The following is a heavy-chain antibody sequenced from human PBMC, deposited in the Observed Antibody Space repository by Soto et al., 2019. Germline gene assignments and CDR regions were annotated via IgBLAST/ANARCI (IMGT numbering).Heavy chain of an antibody. V-gene: IGHV4-4*02. CDR1: CCSISRSSW. Sequence: SETLSLRWGFSCCSISRSSWWSCVRQPPVNGLXWIGEIYPSGSTDYNPSLRSQATISVDKPKNPFSLKLRSVTAADTAVYYCARLGREGYYYDSSGLRKGFDYWGQGTLVTVSS. CDR2: IYPSGST. CDR3: ARLGREGYYYDSSGLRKGFDY. D-gene: IGHD3-22*01. J-gene: IGHJ4*02.